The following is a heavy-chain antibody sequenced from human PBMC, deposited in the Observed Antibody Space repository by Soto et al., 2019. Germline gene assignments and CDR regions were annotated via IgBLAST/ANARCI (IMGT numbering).Heavy chain of an antibody. CDR3: ARDDGCISTSCYGYYGMDV. J-gene: IGHJ6*02. CDR1: GGTFSSYA. Sequence: QVQLVQSGAEVKKPGSSVKVSCKASGGTFSSYAISWVRQAPGQGLEWMGGIIPIFGTANYAQKFQGRVTITAVESTSTAYMELSSLRSEDTAVYYCARDDGCISTSCYGYYGMDVWGQGTTVTVSS. CDR2: IIPIFGTA. V-gene: IGHV1-69*12. D-gene: IGHD2-2*01.